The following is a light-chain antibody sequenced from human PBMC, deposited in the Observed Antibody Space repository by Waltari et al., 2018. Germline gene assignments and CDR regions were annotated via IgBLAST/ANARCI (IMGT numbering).Light chain of an antibody. Sequence: DIQMIQSPSTRSASVGDRVTITCRASQCISNRLAWYQQKPGKAPKLQIDEAFNLESGVPSMFSGSGSGTEFTLTISSLQHDDFTTYYCQRYNSYPWTFGQGTKVEIK. J-gene: IGKJ1*01. CDR2: EAF. CDR3: QRYNSYPWT. V-gene: IGKV1-5*03. CDR1: QCISNR.